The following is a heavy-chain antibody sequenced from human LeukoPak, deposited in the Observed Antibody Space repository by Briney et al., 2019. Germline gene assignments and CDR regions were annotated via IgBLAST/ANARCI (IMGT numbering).Heavy chain of an antibody. J-gene: IGHJ5*02. V-gene: IGHV4-30-4*01. D-gene: IGHD2-2*01. Sequence: SETLSLTCTVSGDSISSGDYYWSWIRQPPGRGLEWIEYIYYSGSTYYNPSLKSRVTISVDTSKTQFSLKLSSVTAADTAVYYCASVSGGYCSSTSCSQTNNWFDPWGQGTLVTVSS. CDR3: ASVSGGYCSSTSCSQTNNWFDP. CDR2: IYYSGST. CDR1: GDSISSGDYY.